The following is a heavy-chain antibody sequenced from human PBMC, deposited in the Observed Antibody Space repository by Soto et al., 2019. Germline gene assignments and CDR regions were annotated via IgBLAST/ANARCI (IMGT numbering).Heavy chain of an antibody. V-gene: IGHV3-11*04. D-gene: IGHD2-2*01. CDR1: GGICIDYY. J-gene: IGHJ6*02. CDR2: ISHGGDTM. CDR3: AREYWDCISTSCYGGPGYYYGMDV. Sequence: GGSLRLSCAASGGICIDYYMSWIRQAPGRGLEWVSYISHGGDTMYHADSVKGRFTISRDNAKNSLYLQMNSLRAEDTAVYYCAREYWDCISTSCYGGPGYYYGMDVWGQGTTVTVSS.